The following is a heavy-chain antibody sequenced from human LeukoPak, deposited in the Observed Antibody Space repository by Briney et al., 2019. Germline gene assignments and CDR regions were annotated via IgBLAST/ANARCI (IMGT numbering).Heavy chain of an antibody. CDR1: GFTFRNYW. CDR3: AREIFGSGSYPDF. D-gene: IGHD3-10*01. V-gene: IGHV3-7*01. Sequence: GGSLRLSCAASGFTFRNYWMSWVRQAPGKGLEWVANIKQDGSEKYYVDSVKGRFTISRDNAKNSLYLQLNSLRAEDTAVYYCAREIFGSGSYPDFWGQGTLVTVSS. J-gene: IGHJ4*02. CDR2: IKQDGSEK.